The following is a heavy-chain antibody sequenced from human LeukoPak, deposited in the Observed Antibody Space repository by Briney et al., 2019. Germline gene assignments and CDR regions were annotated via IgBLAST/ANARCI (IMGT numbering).Heavy chain of an antibody. CDR3: GREIEAPGKTLDY. Sequence: GGSLRLSCAVSGFTCSSYWMHWVRQAPGKGLVWVSRINNDGTYTVYADSVKGRFTISRDNAKNTLYLQMNSLRPEDTAVYYCGREIEAPGKTLDYWGQGTLVTVSS. J-gene: IGHJ4*02. V-gene: IGHV3-74*01. CDR1: GFTCSSYW. CDR2: INNDGTYT.